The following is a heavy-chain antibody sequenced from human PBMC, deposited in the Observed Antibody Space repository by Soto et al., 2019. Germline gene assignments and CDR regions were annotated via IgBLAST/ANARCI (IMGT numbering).Heavy chain of an antibody. CDR1: GFTFSSYR. J-gene: IGHJ5*02. CDR2: ISSSSSYI. Sequence: DVHLVESGGGLVKPGWSLRLSCAASGFTFSSYRMNWVRQAPGKGLEWVASISSSSSYIYYADSVKGRFTISRDNAKNSLSLQMSSLRADDTAVYYWARVSDGRGYYPPFGSWGKGTLVTVSS. D-gene: IGHD3-22*01. V-gene: IGHV3-21*01. CDR3: ARVSDGRGYYPPFGS.